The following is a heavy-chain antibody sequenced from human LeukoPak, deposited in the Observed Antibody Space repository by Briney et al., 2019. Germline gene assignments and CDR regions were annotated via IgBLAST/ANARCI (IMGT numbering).Heavy chain of an antibody. D-gene: IGHD3-10*01. J-gene: IGHJ5*02. CDR1: GGSFSGYY. V-gene: IGHV4-34*01. CDR3: ARIRSVNWFDP. Sequence: SETLSLTCTVYGGSFSGYYWSWIRQPPGKGLEWVGEINHSGSTNYNPSLKSLVTISVDTSQNQFSLKLSSVTAADTAVYYCARIRSVNWFDPWGQGTLVTVSS. CDR2: INHSGST.